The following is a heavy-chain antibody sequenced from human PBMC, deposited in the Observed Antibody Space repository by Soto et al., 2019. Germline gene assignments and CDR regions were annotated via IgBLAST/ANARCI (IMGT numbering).Heavy chain of an antibody. D-gene: IGHD2-8*02. CDR2: IYYSGST. J-gene: IGHJ5*01. Sequence: TLSLTCTVSDGSISSGDYYWSWIRQPPGKGLEWIGYIYYSGSTYYNPSLKSRVTISVDTSKNQFSLKLSSVTAADTAVYYCATSPSPGGGASYVDSRGLGNPVTVSS. CDR1: DGSISSGDYY. CDR3: ATSPSPGGGASYVDS. V-gene: IGHV4-30-4*01.